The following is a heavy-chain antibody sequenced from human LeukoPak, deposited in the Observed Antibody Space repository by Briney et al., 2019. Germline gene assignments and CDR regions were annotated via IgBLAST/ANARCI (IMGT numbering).Heavy chain of an antibody. CDR1: GFTLSDYA. CDR2: ISSSSSYI. CDR3: ARDQLGGDPHDYYYYYMDV. J-gene: IGHJ6*03. Sequence: GGSLRLSCAASGFTLSDYAMNWVRQAPGKGLEWVSSISSSSSYIYYADSVKGRFTISRDNAKNSLYLQMNSLRAEDTAVYYCARDQLGGDPHDYYYYYMDVWGKGTTVTVSS. V-gene: IGHV3-21*01. D-gene: IGHD4-17*01.